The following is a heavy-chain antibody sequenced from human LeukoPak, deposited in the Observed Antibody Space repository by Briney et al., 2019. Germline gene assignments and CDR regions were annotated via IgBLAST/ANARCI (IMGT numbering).Heavy chain of an antibody. V-gene: IGHV4-59*08. D-gene: IGHD2-8*01. Sequence: PSETLSLTCTVSGGSISGYYWSWIRLPPGKGLERIWYIHYSGSTKYNPSLKSRVTISVDTSKNHFSLKLTSVTAADTAVYYCARHGGSGFCTNGVCYVGAFDIWGQGTMVTVSS. CDR3: ARHGGSGFCTNGVCYVGAFDI. J-gene: IGHJ3*02. CDR1: GGSISGYY. CDR2: IHYSGST.